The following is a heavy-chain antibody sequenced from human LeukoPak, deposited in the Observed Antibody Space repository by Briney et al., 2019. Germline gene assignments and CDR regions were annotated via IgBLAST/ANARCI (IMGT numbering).Heavy chain of an antibody. CDR1: GFTVSRNY. D-gene: IGHD1-26*01. J-gene: IGHJ4*02. Sequence: QPGGSLRLSCAASGFTVSRNYMSWVPQAPGKGLVWVSVIYSGGSTYYADSVKGRCTISRDNSKNTLYLQMNSLRAEDTAVYYCARGEEWELAFDYWGQGTLVTVSS. CDR3: ARGEEWELAFDY. CDR2: IYSGGST. V-gene: IGHV3-53*01.